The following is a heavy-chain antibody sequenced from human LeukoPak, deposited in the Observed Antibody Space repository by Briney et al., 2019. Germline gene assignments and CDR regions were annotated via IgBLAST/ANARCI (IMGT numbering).Heavy chain of an antibody. V-gene: IGHV1-2*02. Sequence: ASVKVSCKASGYTFTGYYMHWVRQAPGQGLEWMGWINPNSGGTNYAQKFQGRVTMTRDTSISTAYMELSRLRSDDTAVYYCARGEGAARFGQIDFDYWGQGTLVTVSS. CDR3: ARGEGAARFGQIDFDY. CDR2: INPNSGGT. CDR1: GYTFTGYY. D-gene: IGHD6-6*01. J-gene: IGHJ4*02.